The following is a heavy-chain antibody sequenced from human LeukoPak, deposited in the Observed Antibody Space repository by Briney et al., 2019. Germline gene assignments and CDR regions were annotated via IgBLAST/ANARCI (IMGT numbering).Heavy chain of an antibody. CDR3: ARVPPTMVRGVLYYYYYYMDV. CDR1: GFTFSTSW. D-gene: IGHD3-10*01. V-gene: IGHV3-7*03. Sequence: GGSLRLSCAVSGFTFSTSWMSWVRQAPGKGLEWVANIKADGSEKHYVDSVKGRFTISRDNAKNSLYLQMNSLRAEDTALYYCARVPPTMVRGVLYYYYYYMDVWGKGTTVTVSS. J-gene: IGHJ6*03. CDR2: IKADGSEK.